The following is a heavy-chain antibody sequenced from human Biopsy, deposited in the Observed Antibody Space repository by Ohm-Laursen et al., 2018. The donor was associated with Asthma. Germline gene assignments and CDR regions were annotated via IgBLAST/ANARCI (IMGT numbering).Heavy chain of an antibody. CDR3: AREGVAGTHIED. Sequence: SLRLSCSALRFTYEMHWVRQAPGKGLEWVAVISYDGSSIYYADSVKGRFTISRDNSKDTLSLQMNSLTAEDTAVYYCAREGVAGTHIEDWGQGTLVTVSS. D-gene: IGHD6-19*01. J-gene: IGHJ4*02. CDR1: RFTYE. V-gene: IGHV3-30-3*01. CDR2: ISYDGSSI.